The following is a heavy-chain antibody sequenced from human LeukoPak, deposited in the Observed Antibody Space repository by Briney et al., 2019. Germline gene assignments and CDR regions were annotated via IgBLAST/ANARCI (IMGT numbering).Heavy chain of an antibody. Sequence: SETLSLTCVVSGDSIWVRQSPGKGLEWIGEINHSGSTNYNPSLKSRVTISVDTSKNQFSLKLSSVTAADTAVYYCARWRGYYYYYYMDVWGKGTTVTVSS. CDR2: INHSGST. V-gene: IGHV4-34*01. D-gene: IGHD2-2*01. J-gene: IGHJ6*03. CDR3: ARWRGYYYYYYMDV. CDR1: GDSI.